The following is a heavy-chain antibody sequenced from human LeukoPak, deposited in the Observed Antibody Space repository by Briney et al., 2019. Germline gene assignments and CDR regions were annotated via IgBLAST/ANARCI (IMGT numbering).Heavy chain of an antibody. CDR3: GKDRRPGIAVAGTTDY. CDR1: GFTFSSYE. CDR2: ISSSGSTI. Sequence: GGSLRLSCAASGFTFSSYEMNWVRQAPGKGLEWVSYISSSGSTIYYADSVKGRFTISRDNAKNSLCLQMNSLRAEDTAVYYCGKDRRPGIAVAGTTDYWGQGTLVTVSS. V-gene: IGHV3-48*03. D-gene: IGHD6-19*01. J-gene: IGHJ4*02.